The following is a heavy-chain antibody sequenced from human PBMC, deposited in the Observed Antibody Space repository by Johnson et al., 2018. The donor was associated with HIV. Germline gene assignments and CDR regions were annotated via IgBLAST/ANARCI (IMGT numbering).Heavy chain of an antibody. CDR1: GFTFSSYG. CDR3: AKDKAVVTALYDAFDI. D-gene: IGHD2-21*02. CDR2: ISYDGTNK. Sequence: VQLVESGGGVVQPGRSLRLSCAASGFTFSSYGMHWVRQAPGKGLEWVAVISYDGTNKYYADSVKGRFTISRDNSKNTLYLQMNSLIAEDTAVYYCAKDKAVVTALYDAFDIWGQGTMVTVSS. J-gene: IGHJ3*02. V-gene: IGHV3-30*18.